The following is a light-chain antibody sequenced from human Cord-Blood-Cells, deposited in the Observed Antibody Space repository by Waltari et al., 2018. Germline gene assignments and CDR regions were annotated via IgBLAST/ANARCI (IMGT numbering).Light chain of an antibody. Sequence: QSALTQPRSVSGYPGQSATISCTGTSSDVGGYNYVSWYQQHPGKAPKLMIYDVSKRPSGVPDRFSGSKSGNTASLTISGLQAEDEADYYCCSYAGSYTYVFGTGTKVTVL. CDR3: CSYAGSYTYV. CDR1: SSDVGGYNY. CDR2: DVS. V-gene: IGLV2-11*01. J-gene: IGLJ1*01.